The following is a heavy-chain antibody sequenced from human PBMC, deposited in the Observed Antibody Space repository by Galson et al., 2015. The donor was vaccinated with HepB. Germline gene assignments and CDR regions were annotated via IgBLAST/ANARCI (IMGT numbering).Heavy chain of an antibody. J-gene: IGHJ4*02. D-gene: IGHD3-16*01. V-gene: IGHV3-48*01. CDR1: GFTSGLTFSTYS. CDR3: VRDFHGPGVFDY. Sequence: SLRLSCAASGFTSGLTFSTYSMNWVRQAPGKGLEWVSYIRSTGTTTYHADSAKGRFTISRDNAKNPLYLQMNSLRAEDTAVYYCVRDFHGPGVFDYWGQGILVTVSS. CDR2: IRSTGTTT.